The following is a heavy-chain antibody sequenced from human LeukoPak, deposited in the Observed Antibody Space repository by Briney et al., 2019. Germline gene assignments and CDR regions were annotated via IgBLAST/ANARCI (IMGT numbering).Heavy chain of an antibody. CDR1: GFTFSSYS. J-gene: IGHJ4*02. CDR3: AREPSSGWRDDLDY. CDR2: ISSSSSYI. V-gene: IGHV3-21*01. D-gene: IGHD6-19*01. Sequence: GGSLRLSCAASGFTFSSYSMNWVRQAPGKGLEWVSSISSSSSYIYYADSVKGRFTVSRDNAKNSLYLQMNSLRAEDTAVYYCAREPSSGWRDDLDYWGQGTLVTVSS.